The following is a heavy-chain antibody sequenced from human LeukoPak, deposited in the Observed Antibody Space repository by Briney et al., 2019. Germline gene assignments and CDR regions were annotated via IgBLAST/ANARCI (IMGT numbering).Heavy chain of an antibody. J-gene: IGHJ4*02. CDR2: ISGSGGST. CDR1: AFTFSSYA. D-gene: IGHD6-6*01. V-gene: IGHV3-23*01. CDR3: AKSVKARPFDY. Sequence: GSLRLSCAASAFTFSSYAMSWVRQAPGKGLEWVSAISGSGGSTYYADSVKGRFTISRDNSKNTLYLQMNSLRAADTAVYYCAKSVKARPFDYWGQGTLVTVSS.